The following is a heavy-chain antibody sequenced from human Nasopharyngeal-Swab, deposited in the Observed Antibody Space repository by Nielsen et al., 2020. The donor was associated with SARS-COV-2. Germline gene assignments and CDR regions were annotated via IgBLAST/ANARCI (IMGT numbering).Heavy chain of an antibody. J-gene: IGHJ4*02. Sequence: SETLSLTSNVSGGSPSSSSYYWGWIRQPPGTGLEWIGSIYYSGITYYNQSLKSRVTISVDTSKNQFSLKLSSVTAADTAVYYCARQGNQITIFGVVKENPYYFDYWGQGTLVTVSS. CDR2: IYYSGIT. CDR3: ARQGNQITIFGVVKENPYYFDY. CDR1: GGSPSSSSYY. D-gene: IGHD3-3*01. V-gene: IGHV4-39*01.